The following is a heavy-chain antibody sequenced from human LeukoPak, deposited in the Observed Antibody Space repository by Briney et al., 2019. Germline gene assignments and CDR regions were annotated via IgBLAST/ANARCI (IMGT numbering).Heavy chain of an antibody. CDR1: EFRLTDYA. CDR3: AGEGGYDSGYFADYLDP. J-gene: IGHJ5*02. CDR2: SSHDGSDK. D-gene: IGHD3-22*01. Sequence: GGSLRLSCVASEFRLTDYALHWVRQAPGKGLEWVAVSSHDGSDKKVADAVKGRFTISRDSSKNMVYLQMSSLTTEDTAMYYCAGEGGYDSGYFADYLDPWGQGTLVIVSS. V-gene: IGHV3-30-3*01.